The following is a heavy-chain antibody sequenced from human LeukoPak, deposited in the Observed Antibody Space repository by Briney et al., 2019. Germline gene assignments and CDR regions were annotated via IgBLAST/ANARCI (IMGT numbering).Heavy chain of an antibody. CDR1: GGSISNKY. V-gene: IGHV4-59*01. J-gene: IGHJ4*02. D-gene: IGHD3-3*01. CDR3: ARARVVGVVAGAARNLFSSSYFDY. Sequence: SETLSLTCTVSGGSISNKYWSWIRQPPGKGLEWIGYIYYSGSTNYNPSLKSRVTILVDTSKNQFSLKLSSVTAADTAVYYCARARVVGVVAGAARNLFSSSYFDYWGQGTLVTVSS. CDR2: IYYSGST.